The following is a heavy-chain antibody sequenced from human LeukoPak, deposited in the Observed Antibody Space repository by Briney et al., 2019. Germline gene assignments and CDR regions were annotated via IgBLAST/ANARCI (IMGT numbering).Heavy chain of an antibody. D-gene: IGHD1-26*01. Sequence: PSVKVSCKASGYTFTSYYMHWVRQAPGQGLEWMGIINPSGGSTSYAQKFQGRVTMTRDTSTSTVYMELSSLRSEDTAVYYCARDRGGELYIDYWGQGTLVTVSS. V-gene: IGHV1-46*01. CDR1: GYTFTSYY. CDR2: INPSGGST. CDR3: ARDRGGELYIDY. J-gene: IGHJ4*02.